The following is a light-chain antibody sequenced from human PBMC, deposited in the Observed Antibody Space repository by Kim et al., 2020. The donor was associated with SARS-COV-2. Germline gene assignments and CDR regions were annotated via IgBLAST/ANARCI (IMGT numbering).Light chain of an antibody. CDR2: GAS. V-gene: IGKV3-20*01. CDR1: QSVSSSY. J-gene: IGKJ2*01. CDR3: QQYGSSPLYT. Sequence: AGERATLSCRASQSVSSSYLAWYQQKPGQAPRLLIYGASSRATGIPDRFSGSGSGTDFTLTISRLEPEDFAVYYCQQYGSSPLYTFGQGTKLEIK.